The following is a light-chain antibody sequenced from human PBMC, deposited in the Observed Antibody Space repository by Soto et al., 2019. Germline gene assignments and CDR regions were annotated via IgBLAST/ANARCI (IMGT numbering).Light chain of an antibody. Sequence: QSVLTQPASVSGSPGQSITISCTGTSSDVGANNYVSWYQQHPGKVPKLIIYDVTNRPSGISDRFSGSKSANTASLTISGLQAEDEADYYCSSYTISGTGVFGGGTKVTVL. J-gene: IGLJ3*02. CDR2: DVT. V-gene: IGLV2-14*03. CDR1: SSDVGANNY. CDR3: SSYTISGTGV.